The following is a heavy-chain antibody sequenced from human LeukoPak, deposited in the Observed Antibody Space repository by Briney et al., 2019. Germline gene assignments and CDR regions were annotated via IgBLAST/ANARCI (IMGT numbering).Heavy chain of an antibody. V-gene: IGHV3-23*01. D-gene: IGHD6-19*01. CDR1: GFTFSSCA. Sequence: GGSLRLSCGASGFTFSSCAMTWVRQAPGQGLEWVSAISGSGDNTYYADSVKGRFTISRDNSKTTLNLQMNSLRAEDTAVYYCAKGIGLAVAGLHYWGQGTLVTVSS. CDR2: ISGSGDNT. CDR3: AKGIGLAVAGLHY. J-gene: IGHJ4*02.